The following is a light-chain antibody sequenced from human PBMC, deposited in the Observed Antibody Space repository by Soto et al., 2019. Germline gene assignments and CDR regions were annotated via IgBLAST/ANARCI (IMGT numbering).Light chain of an antibody. CDR3: QQYGSSPWT. V-gene: IGKV3-20*01. CDR2: GAS. J-gene: IGKJ5*01. Sequence: DIELTQSPATLSLSPXERATLSCRASQSVSSSYLAWYQQKPGQAPRLLIYGASSRATGIPDGFSGSGSGTDFTLTISRLEPEDFAVYYCQQYGSSPWTFGQGTRVEI. CDR1: QSVSSSY.